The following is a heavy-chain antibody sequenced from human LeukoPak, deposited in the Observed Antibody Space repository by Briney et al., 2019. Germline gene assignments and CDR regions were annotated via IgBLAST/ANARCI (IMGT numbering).Heavy chain of an antibody. V-gene: IGHV1-69*13. D-gene: IGHD3-22*01. CDR2: IIPIFGTA. J-gene: IGHJ4*02. CDR3: ASKTYYYDSSGYFSTKTLDY. CDR1: GGTFSSYA. Sequence: SVKVSCKASGGTFSSYAISWVRQAPGQGLEWMGGIIPIFGTANYAQKFQGRVTITADESTSTAYMELSSLRSEDTVVYYCASKTYYYDSSGYFSTKTLDYWGQGTLVTVSS.